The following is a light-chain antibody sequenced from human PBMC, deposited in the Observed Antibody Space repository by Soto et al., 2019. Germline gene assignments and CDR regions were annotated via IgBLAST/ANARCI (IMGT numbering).Light chain of an antibody. Sequence: QSALTQPASVSGSPGQSIVISCTGTSSDVGGYDYVSWYQHHPGKAPRLIIYEVSNRPSGVSNRFSGSKSGNTASLTISGLQAEDEADYYCHSYKSSSYLDLVFGGGTKLTVL. CDR1: SSDVGGYDY. V-gene: IGLV2-14*01. J-gene: IGLJ3*02. CDR3: HSYKSSSYLDLV. CDR2: EVS.